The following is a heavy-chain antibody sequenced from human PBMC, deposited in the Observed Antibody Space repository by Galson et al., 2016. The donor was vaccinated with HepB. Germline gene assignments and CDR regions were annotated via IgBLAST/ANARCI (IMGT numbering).Heavy chain of an antibody. CDR1: GGTFSTYT. V-gene: IGHV1-69*02. CDR2: INPILAIT. CDR3: ASSEVDLVGAPFDH. D-gene: IGHD1-26*01. Sequence: SVKVSCKDSGGTFSTYTINWVRQAPGQGLEWLGRINPILAITDYAQRFQGRVTMTADRSTNTAYMDLSSLRTEDTALYYCASSEVDLVGAPFDHWGLGTLVTVSS. J-gene: IGHJ4*02.